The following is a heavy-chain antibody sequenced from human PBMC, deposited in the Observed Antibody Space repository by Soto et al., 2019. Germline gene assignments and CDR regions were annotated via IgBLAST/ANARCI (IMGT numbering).Heavy chain of an antibody. Sequence: SVKVSCKASGGTFSSYAISWVRQAPGQGLEWMGGIIPIFGTANYAQKFQGRVTITADESTSTAYMELSSLRSEDTAVYYCARGGYDFWSGYYPTYNWFDPWGQGTLVTVSS. D-gene: IGHD3-3*01. CDR1: GGTFSSYA. V-gene: IGHV1-69*13. J-gene: IGHJ5*02. CDR3: ARGGYDFWSGYYPTYNWFDP. CDR2: IIPIFGTA.